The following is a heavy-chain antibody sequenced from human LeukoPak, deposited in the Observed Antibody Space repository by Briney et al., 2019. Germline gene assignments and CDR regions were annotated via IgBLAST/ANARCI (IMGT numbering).Heavy chain of an antibody. V-gene: IGHV4-39*01. CDR2: IYYSGST. J-gene: IGHJ5*02. D-gene: IGHD3-9*01. Sequence: SETLSLTCTVSGGSISSSSYYWGWIRQPPGKGLEWIGSIYYSGSTYYNPSLKSRVTISVDTSKNQFSLKLSSVTAADTAVYYCARRSDSLGFDPWGQGTLVTVSS. CDR3: ARRSDSLGFDP. CDR1: GGSISSSSYY.